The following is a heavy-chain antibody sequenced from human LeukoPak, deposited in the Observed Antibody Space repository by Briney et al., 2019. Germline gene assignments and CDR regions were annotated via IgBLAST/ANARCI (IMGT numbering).Heavy chain of an antibody. D-gene: IGHD2-8*02. Sequence: PSQTLSLTCTVSGGSISSGDYYWSWIRQPPGRGPEWIAYIYYSGSTYYNPSLRSRVTISIDTSKNQFSLQLSSVTAADTAVYYCAGYWESRTYFDSWGQGTLVTVSS. CDR3: AGYWESRTYFDS. J-gene: IGHJ4*02. V-gene: IGHV4-30-4*01. CDR2: IYYSGST. CDR1: GGSISSGDYY.